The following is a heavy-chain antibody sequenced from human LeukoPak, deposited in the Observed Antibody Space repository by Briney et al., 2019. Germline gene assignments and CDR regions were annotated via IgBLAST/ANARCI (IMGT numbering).Heavy chain of an antibody. J-gene: IGHJ3*02. D-gene: IGHD2-21*02. CDR2: IYYSGTT. V-gene: IGHV4-59*01. CDR1: GGSINNYY. CDR3: AREALIAYCGGDCYLGAFDI. Sequence: SETLSLTCTVSGGSINNYYWSWIRQPPGKGLEWIGYIYYSGTTNFNPSLKSRVTISVDTSKNQFSLKRSSVTAADTAVYYCAREALIAYCGGDCYLGAFDIWGQGTMVTVSS.